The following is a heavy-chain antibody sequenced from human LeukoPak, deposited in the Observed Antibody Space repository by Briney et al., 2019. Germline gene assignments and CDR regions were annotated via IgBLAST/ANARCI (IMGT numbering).Heavy chain of an antibody. CDR2: ISGSGGST. CDR3: AKVLLVRGVILGRGKYGMDV. Sequence: GALRLSCAASGFTFSSYAMSWVRQAPGKGLEWVSAISGSGGSTYYADSVKGWFTISRDNSKNTLYLQMNSLRAEDTAVYYCAKVLLVRGVILGRGKYGMDVWGQGTTVTVSS. J-gene: IGHJ6*02. D-gene: IGHD3-10*01. CDR1: GFTFSSYA. V-gene: IGHV3-23*01.